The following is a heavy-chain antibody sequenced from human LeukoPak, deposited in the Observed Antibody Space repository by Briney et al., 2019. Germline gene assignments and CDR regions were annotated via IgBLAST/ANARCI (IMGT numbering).Heavy chain of an antibody. Sequence: AAVKVSCKASGYTFTSYDINWVRQATGQGLEWMGWMNPNSGNTGYAQKFQGRVTMTRNTSISTAYMELSSLRSEDTAVYYCARGADYYDSSGSQFDYWGQGTLVTVSS. CDR2: MNPNSGNT. V-gene: IGHV1-8*01. CDR1: GYTFTSYD. J-gene: IGHJ4*02. CDR3: ARGADYYDSSGSQFDY. D-gene: IGHD3-22*01.